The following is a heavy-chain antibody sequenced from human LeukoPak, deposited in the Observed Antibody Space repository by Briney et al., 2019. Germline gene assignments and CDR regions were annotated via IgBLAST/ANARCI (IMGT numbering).Heavy chain of an antibody. V-gene: IGHV1-18*01. CDR2: ISAYNGNT. CDR3: AAHPHCSSTSCYPYYYYYYMDV. D-gene: IGHD2-2*01. CDR1: GYTFTSYG. Sequence: ASVKASCKASGYTFTSYGISWVRQAPGQGLEWMGWISAYNGNTNYAQKLQGRVTMTTDTSTSTAYMELRSLRSDDTAVYYCAAHPHCSSTSCYPYYYYYYMDVWGKGTTVTVSS. J-gene: IGHJ6*03.